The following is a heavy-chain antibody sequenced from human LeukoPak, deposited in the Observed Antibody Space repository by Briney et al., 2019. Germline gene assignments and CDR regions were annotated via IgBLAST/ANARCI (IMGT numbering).Heavy chain of an antibody. J-gene: IGHJ6*02. CDR3: ARVWFGEFYGMDV. D-gene: IGHD3-10*01. V-gene: IGHV1-2*02. CDR2: INPNSGGT. Sequence: ASVKVSCKASGYTFTGYYMHWVRQAPRQGLEWMGWINPNSGGTNYAQKFQGRVTMTRDTSISTAYMELSRLRSDDTAVYYCARVWFGEFYGMDVWGQGTTVTVSS. CDR1: GYTFTGYY.